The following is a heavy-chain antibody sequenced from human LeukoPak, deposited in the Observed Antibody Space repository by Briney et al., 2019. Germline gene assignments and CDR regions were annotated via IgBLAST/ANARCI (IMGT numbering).Heavy chain of an antibody. D-gene: IGHD4-11*01. CDR1: GGSISSGGYY. V-gene: IGHV4-31*03. CDR2: IYYSGST. CDR3: ARVSVTTLFYYYYYMDV. Sequence: SQTLSLICTVSGGSISSGGYYWSWIRQHPGKGLEWIGYIYYSGSTYYNPSLKSRVTISVDTSKNQFSLKLSSVTAADTAVYYCARVSVTTLFYYYYYMDVWGKGTTVTVSS. J-gene: IGHJ6*03.